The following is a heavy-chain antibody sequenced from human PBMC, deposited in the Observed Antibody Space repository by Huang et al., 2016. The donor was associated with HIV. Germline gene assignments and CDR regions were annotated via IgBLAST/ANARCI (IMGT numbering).Heavy chain of an antibody. CDR1: GGSIRSSDYH. Sequence: QLLLQESGPGLVKPSEALALTCAVSGGSIRSSDYHWGWIRQPPGKGREWIGRIYYKGSTHYRPSLKSRVTIAVDTSKNRFFLNLTSMTAADTAVYYCARHREGPVAYYSGWGSHLNYMDVWGRGRTVVVSS. CDR3: ARHREGPVAYYSGWGSHLNYMDV. V-gene: IGHV4-39*01. J-gene: IGHJ6*03. CDR2: IYYKGST. D-gene: IGHD3-10*01.